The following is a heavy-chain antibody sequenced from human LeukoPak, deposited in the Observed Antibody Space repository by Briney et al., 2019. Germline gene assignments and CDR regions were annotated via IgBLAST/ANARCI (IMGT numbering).Heavy chain of an antibody. CDR1: GYFSTAYY. Sequence: SETLSLTCTVSGYFSTAYYSGWIRQPPGKGLEWIASIRHDGHTYYNPSLKSQVSISVDMSRNQFSLKLNSLTAADTAVYYCARQVATKGEWAFDVWGQGTMVTVSS. J-gene: IGHJ3*01. CDR3: ARQVATKGEWAFDV. CDR2: IRHDGHT. V-gene: IGHV4-38-2*02. D-gene: IGHD5-12*01.